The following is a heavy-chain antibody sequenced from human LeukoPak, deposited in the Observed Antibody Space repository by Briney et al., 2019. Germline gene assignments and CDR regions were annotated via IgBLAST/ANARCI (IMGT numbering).Heavy chain of an antibody. Sequence: GGSLRLSCAASGFNFSSYDMHWVRQAPGKGLEWVAFIWYDGSNKYYADSVKGRFTISRDNSKNTLYLQMNSLRAEDTAVYYCARDLSYYDSSGLGYWGQGTLVTASS. CDR2: IWYDGSNK. CDR3: ARDLSYYDSSGLGY. D-gene: IGHD3-22*01. J-gene: IGHJ4*02. CDR1: GFNFSSYD. V-gene: IGHV3-33*01.